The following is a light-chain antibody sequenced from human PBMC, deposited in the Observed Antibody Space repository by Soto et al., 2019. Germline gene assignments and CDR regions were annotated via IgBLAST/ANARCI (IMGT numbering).Light chain of an antibody. CDR1: QSVTFY. J-gene: IGKJ2*01. Sequence: EIVLTQSPATLSLSPGQRATLSCRASQSVTFYLAWYQQKPGQAPRLLIYDTSNRATGIPARFSGSGSGTEFTLTISSLEPGDFAVYYCQQRGTWPLTFGQGTKLEIK. CDR2: DTS. V-gene: IGKV3-11*01. CDR3: QQRGTWPLT.